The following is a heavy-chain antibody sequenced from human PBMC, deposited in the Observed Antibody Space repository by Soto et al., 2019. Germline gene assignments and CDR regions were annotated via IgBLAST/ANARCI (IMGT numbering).Heavy chain of an antibody. Sequence: SETLSLTCTVSGGSISSYYWSWIRQPPGKGLEWIGYIYYSGSTNYNPSLKSRVTISVDTSKNQFSLKLSSVTAADTAVYYCASGELGFDYYYYMDGWGKGTTVTVSS. CDR2: IYYSGST. CDR1: GGSISSYY. CDR3: ASGELGFDYYYYMDG. D-gene: IGHD1-7*01. J-gene: IGHJ6*03. V-gene: IGHV4-59*08.